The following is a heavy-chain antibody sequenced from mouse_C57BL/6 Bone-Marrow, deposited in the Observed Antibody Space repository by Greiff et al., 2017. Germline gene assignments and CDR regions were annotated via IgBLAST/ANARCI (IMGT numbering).Heavy chain of an antibody. D-gene: IGHD2-1*01. Sequence: QVQLQQPGAELVKPGASVKMSCKASGYTFTSYWITWVKQRPGQGLEWIGDIYPGSGSTNYNEKFKSKATLTVDTSSSTAYMQRSSLPSEDSAVYYCAGYYGNLAWFAYWGQGTLVTVSA. J-gene: IGHJ3*01. V-gene: IGHV1-55*01. CDR3: AGYYGNLAWFAY. CDR2: IYPGSGST. CDR1: GYTFTSYW.